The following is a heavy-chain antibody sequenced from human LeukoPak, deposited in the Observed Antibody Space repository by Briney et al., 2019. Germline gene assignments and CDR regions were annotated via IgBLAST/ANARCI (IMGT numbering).Heavy chain of an antibody. CDR2: IIPIFGTA. J-gene: IGHJ4*02. CDR1: GGTFSSYA. V-gene: IGHV1-69*13. Sequence: SVNVSCKASGGTFSSYAISWVRQAPGQGLEWMGGIIPIFGTANYAQKFQGRVTITADESTSTAYMELSSLRSEDTAVYYCARTADSYCGGDCYTLDYWGQGTLVTVSS. D-gene: IGHD2-21*02. CDR3: ARTADSYCGGDCYTLDY.